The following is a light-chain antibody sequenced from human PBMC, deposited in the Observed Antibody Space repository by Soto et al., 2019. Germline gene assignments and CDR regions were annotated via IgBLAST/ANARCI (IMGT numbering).Light chain of an antibody. CDR2: GAS. CDR3: QQYNKWPYT. Sequence: EIVMTQSPATLSVSPGERATLSCRASQSVSSNLAWYQQKPGQAPRLLIYGASIRATGIPARFSGSGSGTEFTLTISSLQSEDFAVYYCQQYNKWPYTFGQGTKVDIK. J-gene: IGKJ2*01. V-gene: IGKV3-15*01. CDR1: QSVSSN.